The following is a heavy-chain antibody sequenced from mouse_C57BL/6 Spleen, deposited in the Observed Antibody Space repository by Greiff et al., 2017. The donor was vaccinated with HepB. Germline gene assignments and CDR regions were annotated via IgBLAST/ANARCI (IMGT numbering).Heavy chain of an antibody. D-gene: IGHD2-3*01. J-gene: IGHJ3*01. CDR1: GFTFSDYG. CDR3: ARVYEGFAY. Sequence: DVMLVESGGGLVQPGGSLKLSCAASGFTFSDYGMAWVRQAPRKGPEWVAFISNLAYSIYYADTVTGRFTISRENAKNTLYLEMSSLRSEDTAMYYCARVYEGFAYWGQGTLVTVSA. CDR2: ISNLAYSI. V-gene: IGHV5-15*01.